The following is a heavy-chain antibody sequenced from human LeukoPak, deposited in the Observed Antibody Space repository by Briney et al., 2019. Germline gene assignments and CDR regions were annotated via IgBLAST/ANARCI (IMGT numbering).Heavy chain of an antibody. CDR3: ARDTVPPATIDY. CDR1: GYTFTSYY. J-gene: IGHJ4*02. V-gene: IGHV1-46*01. Sequence: ASVKVSCKASGYTFTSYYMHWVRQAPGQGLEWMGIINPSGGSTSYAQKFQGRVTMTRDMSTSTVYMELSSLRSEDTAVYYCARDTVPPATIDYWGQGTLVTVSS. CDR2: INPSGGST. D-gene: IGHD2-2*01.